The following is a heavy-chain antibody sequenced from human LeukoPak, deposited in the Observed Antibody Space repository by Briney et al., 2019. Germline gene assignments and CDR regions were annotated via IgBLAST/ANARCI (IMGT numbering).Heavy chain of an antibody. D-gene: IGHD6-19*01. CDR2: IKTDGSST. CDR1: GFTFSSYW. Sequence: GGSLRLSCAASGFTFSSYWMDWVRQAPGKGLVWVSRIKTDGSSTSYADSVKGRFTISRDNAKNTLYMQMSSLRAEDTAVYYCARERSSGWSDYWGQGTLVTVSS. CDR3: ARERSSGWSDY. J-gene: IGHJ4*02. V-gene: IGHV3-74*01.